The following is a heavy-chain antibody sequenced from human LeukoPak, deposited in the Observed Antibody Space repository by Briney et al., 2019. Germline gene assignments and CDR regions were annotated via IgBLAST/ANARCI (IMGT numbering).Heavy chain of an antibody. CDR3: ARDNYVWGSYLSFDY. Sequence: SETLSLTCTVSGYSISSDYYWDWIRQSPGKGLEWIGSAYHSGSTYYNPSLKSRVTISVDTSKNQFSLKLNSVTAADTAVYYCARDNYVWGSYLSFDYWGQGNLVTVSS. V-gene: IGHV4-38-2*02. CDR1: GYSISSDYY. CDR2: AYHSGST. D-gene: IGHD3-16*02. J-gene: IGHJ4*02.